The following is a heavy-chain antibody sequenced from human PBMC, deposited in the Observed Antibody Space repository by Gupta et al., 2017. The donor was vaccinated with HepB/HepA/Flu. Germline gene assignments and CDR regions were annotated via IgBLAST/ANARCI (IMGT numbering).Heavy chain of an antibody. D-gene: IGHD1-1*01. J-gene: IGHJ5*02. CDR2: IDPSGGST. CDR1: GYTFTSYY. V-gene: IGHV1-46*01. Sequence: HVQLVQSAAAVKKPGASVKASCKASGYTFTSYYMHWVRQAPGQGLEWMGIIDPSGGSTSYEQKFQGRVTMTRDTSTSTVYMERSSLRAEDTAVYYCARKRKHGYNWFDPWGQVTLVTVSS. CDR3: ARKRKHGYNWFDP.